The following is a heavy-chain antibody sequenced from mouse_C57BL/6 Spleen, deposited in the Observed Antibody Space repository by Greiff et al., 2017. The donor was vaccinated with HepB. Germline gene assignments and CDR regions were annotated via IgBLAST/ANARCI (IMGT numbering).Heavy chain of an antibody. Sequence: EVQLVESGAELVRPGASVKLSCTASGFNIKDDYMHWVKQRPEQGLEWIGWIDPENGDTEYASKFQGKATITADTSSNTAYLQLSSLTSEDTAFDYCTTPVATMVTTEVAYWGQGTLVTVSA. CDR2: IDPENGDT. J-gene: IGHJ3*01. D-gene: IGHD2-2*01. CDR1: GFNIKDDY. V-gene: IGHV14-4*01. CDR3: TTPVATMVTTEVAY.